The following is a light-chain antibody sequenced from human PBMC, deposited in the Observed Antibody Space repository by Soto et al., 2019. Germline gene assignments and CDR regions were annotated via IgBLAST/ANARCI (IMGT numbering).Light chain of an antibody. CDR2: SAS. V-gene: IGKV1-16*02. Sequence: DIHMTQSPSSLSASVGDRVTITCRASQGISYYLGWYQQKPGKVPRSLIYSASSLQIGVPSKFSGSGSGTDFTLTNSDMRPDDFATYYCQQYYRYPWTFGQGTKVDI. J-gene: IGKJ1*01. CDR1: QGISYY. CDR3: QQYYRYPWT.